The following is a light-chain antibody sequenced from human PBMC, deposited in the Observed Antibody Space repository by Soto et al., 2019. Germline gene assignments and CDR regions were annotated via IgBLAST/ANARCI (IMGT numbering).Light chain of an antibody. CDR2: AAS. CDR1: QGISSY. J-gene: IGKJ1*01. V-gene: IGKV1-9*01. CDR3: QQLNSYGT. Sequence: DIQLTQSPSFLSASVGDRVTITCRASQGISSYLAWYQQKPGKAPKLLNYAASTLQSGVPSRFSGSGSGTEFTLTISSLQPGDFATYYCQQLNSYGTFGQGTKVEIK.